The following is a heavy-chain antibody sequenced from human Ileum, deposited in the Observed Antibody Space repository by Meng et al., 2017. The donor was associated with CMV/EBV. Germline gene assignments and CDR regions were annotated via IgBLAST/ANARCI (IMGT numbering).Heavy chain of an antibody. CDR1: GFTFSSYS. V-gene: IGHV3-30*02. CDR2: IRYDGSNK. Sequence: GESLKISCAASGFTFSSYSMNWVRQAPGKGLEWVAFIRYDGSNKYYADSVKGRFTISRVNSKNTLFLQMNSLRAEDTAVYYCAKDKDSSGYYYGYWGQGTLVTVSS. CDR3: AKDKDSSGYYYGY. D-gene: IGHD3-22*01. J-gene: IGHJ4*02.